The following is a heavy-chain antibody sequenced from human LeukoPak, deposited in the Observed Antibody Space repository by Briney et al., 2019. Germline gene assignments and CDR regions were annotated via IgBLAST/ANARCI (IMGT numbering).Heavy chain of an antibody. Sequence: GGSLRLSCTGSGFTFSSHWMSWVRQAPGRGLEWVANIKEDGSETYYLDSVKGRFTISRDNAKNSVYLQMNSLRAEDTAVYYCAKFTPYGGYFDSDYWGQGTLVTVSS. CDR3: AKFTPYGGYFDSDY. CDR2: IKEDGSET. V-gene: IGHV3-7*01. CDR1: GFTFSSHW. D-gene: IGHD5-12*01. J-gene: IGHJ4*02.